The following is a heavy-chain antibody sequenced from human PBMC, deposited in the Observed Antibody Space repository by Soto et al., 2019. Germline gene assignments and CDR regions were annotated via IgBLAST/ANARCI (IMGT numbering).Heavy chain of an antibody. J-gene: IGHJ3*01. D-gene: IGHD3-3*01. Sequence: LRLSCAVSGFTFNDYAMSGVRQAPVNVLEWLSTISGSLGSAYYAASVEGRFTISGDNSNNTLYLQMNNLRVEDTATYYCAKDSRLPGFGLLIHAFDLWGHGTMVTVSS. CDR1: GFTFNDYA. CDR3: AKDSRLPGFGLLIHAFDL. CDR2: ISGSLGSA. V-gene: IGHV3-23*01.